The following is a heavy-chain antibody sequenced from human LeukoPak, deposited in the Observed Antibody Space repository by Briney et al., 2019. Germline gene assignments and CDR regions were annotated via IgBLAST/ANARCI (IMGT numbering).Heavy chain of an antibody. CDR1: GFTFSSYA. CDR3: AKGLWFGGLLYPHSYYYGMDV. V-gene: IGHV3-23*01. Sequence: QTGGSLRLSCAASGFTFSSYAMSWVRQAPGKGLEWVSAISGSGGSTYYADSVKGRFTISRDNSKNTLYLQMNSLRAEDTAVYYCAKGLWFGGLLYPHSYYYGMDVWGQGTTVTVSS. D-gene: IGHD3-10*01. CDR2: ISGSGGST. J-gene: IGHJ6*02.